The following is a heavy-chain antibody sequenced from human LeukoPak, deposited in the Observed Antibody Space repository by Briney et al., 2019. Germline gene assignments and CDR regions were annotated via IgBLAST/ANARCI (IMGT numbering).Heavy chain of an antibody. CDR2: IYSGGST. D-gene: IGHD2-15*01. Sequence: GGSLRLSCAASGFTVSSNYMSWVRQAPGKGLEWVSVIYSGGSTYYADSVKGRFTISRDNSKNTLYLQMNSLRAEDTAVYYCANRYCSGGSCSSYWGQGTLVIVSS. V-gene: IGHV3-53*01. CDR3: ANRYCSGGSCSSY. CDR1: GFTVSSNY. J-gene: IGHJ4*02.